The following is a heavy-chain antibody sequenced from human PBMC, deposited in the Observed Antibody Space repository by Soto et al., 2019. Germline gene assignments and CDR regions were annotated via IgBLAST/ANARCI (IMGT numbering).Heavy chain of an antibody. CDR3: ARNFDSGGYYSDY. J-gene: IGHJ4*02. CDR1: GFPFSDYY. D-gene: IGHD3-22*01. Sequence: GSLRLSCAASGFPFSDYYMSWIRQAPGEGLEWISYISSSAYTIYADSVKGRFTISRDNAENSLFLQMTSLRVEDTAVYYCARNFDSGGYYSDYWGQGTLVTVSS. CDR2: ISSSAYT. V-gene: IGHV3-11*06.